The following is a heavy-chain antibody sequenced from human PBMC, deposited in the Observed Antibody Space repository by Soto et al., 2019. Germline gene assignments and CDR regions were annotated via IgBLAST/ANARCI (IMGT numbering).Heavy chain of an antibody. D-gene: IGHD1-26*01. V-gene: IGHV4-59*01. Sequence: SETLSLTCTVSGGSISSYYWSWIRQPPGKGLEWIGYIYYSGSTNYNPSLKSRVTISVDTSKNQFSLKLSSVTAADTAVYYCVRGTVGATYYYYYYMDVWGKGTTVTVSS. CDR1: GGSISSYY. CDR2: IYYSGST. CDR3: VRGTVGATYYYYYYMDV. J-gene: IGHJ6*03.